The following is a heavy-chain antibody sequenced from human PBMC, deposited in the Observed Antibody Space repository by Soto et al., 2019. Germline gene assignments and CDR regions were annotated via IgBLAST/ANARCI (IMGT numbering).Heavy chain of an antibody. Sequence: QVQLVQSGAEVKKPGSSVKVSCKASGGIFTSYTISWVRQAPGQGLEWMGRSIPILDIANYAHNFQGRLTITADKSTSTAYMDLSSLSSDDTAVYYCARAGGAVTGTAFRYWGQGTLVTVSS. CDR2: SIPILDIA. V-gene: IGHV1-69*02. D-gene: IGHD6-19*01. J-gene: IGHJ4*02. CDR3: ARAGGAVTGTAFRY. CDR1: GGIFTSYT.